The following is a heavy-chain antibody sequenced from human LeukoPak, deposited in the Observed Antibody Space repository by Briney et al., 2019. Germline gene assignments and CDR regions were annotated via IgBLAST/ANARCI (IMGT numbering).Heavy chain of an antibody. CDR3: ARSVGGWPNWFDS. CDR2: INSDGSST. D-gene: IGHD6-19*01. J-gene: IGHJ5*01. CDR1: GFTFSYFW. V-gene: IGHV3-74*01. Sequence: PGGSLRLSCAASGFTFSYFWMHWVRQAPGKGLVWVSRINSDGSSTSYADSVKGRFTISRDNAKNTLYLQMNSLRDEDTAVYYCARSVGGWPNWFDSWGQRTLVTVSS.